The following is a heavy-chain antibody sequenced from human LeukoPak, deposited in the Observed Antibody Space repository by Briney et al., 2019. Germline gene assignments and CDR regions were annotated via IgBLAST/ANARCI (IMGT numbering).Heavy chain of an antibody. D-gene: IGHD6-13*01. CDR1: GVSISSYY. J-gene: IGHJ4*02. CDR3: ARTQSSSWAFDY. CDR2: IYYSGST. V-gene: IGHV4-59*01. Sequence: SETLSLTCAVSGVSISSYYWSWIRQPPGKGLEWIGYIYYSGSTNYNPSLKSRVTISVDTSKNQFSLKLSSVTAADTAVYYCARTQSSSWAFDYWGQGTLVTVSS.